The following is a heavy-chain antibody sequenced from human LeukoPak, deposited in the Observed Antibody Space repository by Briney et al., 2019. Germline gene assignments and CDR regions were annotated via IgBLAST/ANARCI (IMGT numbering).Heavy chain of an antibody. CDR1: GGSISSSSYY. Sequence: SETLSLTCTVSGGSISSSSYYWGWIRQPPGKGLEWIGSIYYSGSTYYNPSLKSRVTISVDTSKNQFSLKLSSVTAADTAVYYCARVVMYYYDSSGYNTGSHWGQGTLVTVSS. J-gene: IGHJ1*01. D-gene: IGHD3-22*01. CDR2: IYYSGST. V-gene: IGHV4-39*07. CDR3: ARVVMYYYDSSGYNTGSH.